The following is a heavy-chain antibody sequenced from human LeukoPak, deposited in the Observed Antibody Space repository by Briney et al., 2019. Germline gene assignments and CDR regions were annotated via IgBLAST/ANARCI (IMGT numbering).Heavy chain of an antibody. D-gene: IGHD5-18*01. J-gene: IGHJ4*02. Sequence: PSETLSLTCAVSGASISRYFWRWIRQPPGKGLEWIGYIYDSGSSKYNPSLESRVTISLDTSKNQFSLKLTFVTAADTAVYYYARVPETTMVYFDYWGQGTLVTVSS. CDR1: GASISRYF. CDR3: ARVPETTMVYFDY. CDR2: IYDSGSS. V-gene: IGHV4-59*01.